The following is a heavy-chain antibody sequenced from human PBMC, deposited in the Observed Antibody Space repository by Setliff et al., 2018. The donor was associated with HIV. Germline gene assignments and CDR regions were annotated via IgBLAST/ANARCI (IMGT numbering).Heavy chain of an antibody. Sequence: ASVKVSCKASGYTFTNYDINWVRQAPGQGLEWMGWISPYNGHTNYAQNFQGRVTMTIDTSTSRAYMELKSLTSDDTAAYFCARLGSGWSDSYYYAMDVWGQGTTVTVSS. CDR3: ARLGSGWSDSYYYAMDV. J-gene: IGHJ6*02. D-gene: IGHD6-19*01. V-gene: IGHV1-18*01. CDR1: GYTFTNYD. CDR2: ISPYNGHT.